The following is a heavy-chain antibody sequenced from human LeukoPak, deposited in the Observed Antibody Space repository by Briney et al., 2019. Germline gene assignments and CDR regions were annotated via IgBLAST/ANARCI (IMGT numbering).Heavy chain of an antibody. V-gene: IGHV4-4*07. D-gene: IGHD6-13*01. CDR2: IYTSGST. J-gene: IGHJ5*02. Sequence: SETLSLTCTVSGGSISSYYWSWIRQPAGKGLEWIGRIYTSGSTNYNPSLKSRVTMSVDTSKNQFSLKLSSVTAADTAVYYCARGLGYSSSWYYNWFDPWGQGTLVTVSS. CDR3: ARGLGYSSSWYYNWFDP. CDR1: GGSISSYY.